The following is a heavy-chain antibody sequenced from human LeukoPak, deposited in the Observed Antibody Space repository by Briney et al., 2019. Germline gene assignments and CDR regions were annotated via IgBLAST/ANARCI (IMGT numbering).Heavy chain of an antibody. D-gene: IGHD2-8*02. J-gene: IGHJ3*02. CDR1: GFTFSDYS. Sequence: GGSLRLSCAASGFTFSDYSMNWVRQAPGKGLEWVSYISRSSDTIYYADSVKGRFTISRDNAKNSLYLQMNSLRAEGTAVYYCARDTVFDIWGQGTMVTVSS. V-gene: IGHV3-48*01. CDR3: ARDTVFDI. CDR2: ISRSSDTI.